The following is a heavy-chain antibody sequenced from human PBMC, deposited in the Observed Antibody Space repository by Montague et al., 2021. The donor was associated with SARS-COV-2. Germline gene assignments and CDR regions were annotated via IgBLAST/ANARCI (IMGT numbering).Heavy chain of an antibody. D-gene: IGHD6-13*01. J-gene: IGHJ6*02. Sequence: SETLSLTCAVYGGSFSSSSYYWGWIRQPPGKGLEWIGSNYYSGSTYYNPSLKSRVTISVDTSQNQFSLKLRSVTAADTAVYYCARVGRQQLVRLSGMDVWGQGTTVTVSS. CDR2: NYYSGST. CDR1: GGSFSSSSYY. V-gene: IGHV4-39*07. CDR3: ARVGRQQLVRLSGMDV.